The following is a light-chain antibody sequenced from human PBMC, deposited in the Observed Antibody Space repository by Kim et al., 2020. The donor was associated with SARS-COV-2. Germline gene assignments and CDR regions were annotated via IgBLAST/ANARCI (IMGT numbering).Light chain of an antibody. V-gene: IGLV3-21*04. J-gene: IGLJ1*01. Sequence: PGWTARITCGGNNLASKSLHWYQQRPGQAPLLVIFYDSDRPAGIPGRFSGSHSGNTATLTIHRVEAGDEADYYCQVWDSGSDHYVFGIGTKVTVL. CDR1: NLASKS. CDR3: QVWDSGSDHYV. CDR2: YDS.